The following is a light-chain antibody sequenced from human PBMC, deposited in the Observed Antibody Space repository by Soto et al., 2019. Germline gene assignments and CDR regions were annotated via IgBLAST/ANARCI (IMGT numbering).Light chain of an antibody. V-gene: IGKV3-11*01. CDR2: DAS. J-gene: IGKJ2*01. Sequence: EIVLTQSPATLSLSPGERATLSCRASQSVSSYLAWYQQKHGQAPRLLIYDASNRATGIPARSSGSRSGTDFTLTISRLEPEDFAVYYCQQRSNWQSYTCGQGTKLEL. CDR1: QSVSSY. CDR3: QQRSNWQSYT.